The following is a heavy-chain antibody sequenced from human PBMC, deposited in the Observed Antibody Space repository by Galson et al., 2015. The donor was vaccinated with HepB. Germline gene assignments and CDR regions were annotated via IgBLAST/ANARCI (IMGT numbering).Heavy chain of an antibody. CDR1: GFTVSSNY. J-gene: IGHJ4*02. CDR2: ISTASNTI. CDR3: ARGRSTRGGLVDY. V-gene: IGHV3-48*01. Sequence: SLRLSCAASGFTVSSNYMSWVRQAPGKGLEWVSYISTASNTIYYADSVEGRFTISRDNAKNSLYLQMNSLRAEDAAVYYCARGRSTRGGLVDYWGQGTLVTVSS. D-gene: IGHD1-1*01.